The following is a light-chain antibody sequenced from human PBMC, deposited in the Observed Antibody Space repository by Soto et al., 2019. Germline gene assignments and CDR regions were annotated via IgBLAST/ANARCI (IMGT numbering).Light chain of an antibody. V-gene: IGKV3-15*01. CDR1: QSVSSD. CDR3: QQYKNWVT. CDR2: GTS. Sequence: EIVMRQSPATLSVSPGERATLSCRASQSVSSDLAWYQQKPGQAPRLLIYGTSTRATGIPARFSGSGSGTEFTLTITSLQSEDFAVYYCQQYKNWVTFGQGTRLEIK. J-gene: IGKJ5*01.